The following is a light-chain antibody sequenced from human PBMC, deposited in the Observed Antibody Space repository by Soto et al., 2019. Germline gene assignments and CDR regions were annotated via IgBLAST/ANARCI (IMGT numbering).Light chain of an antibody. CDR1: ESVSNMY. CDR3: QQYGGSPLT. V-gene: IGKV3-20*01. Sequence: EMVLPQSPGTLSLSPGERGTLSCRASESVSNMYLAWYQQKPGQAPPLLIYGASSMATGVPDRFSGSGSETHFTLTISRLEPEDCAVYYWQQYGGSPLTFGVGTKVEIK. CDR2: GAS. J-gene: IGKJ4*01.